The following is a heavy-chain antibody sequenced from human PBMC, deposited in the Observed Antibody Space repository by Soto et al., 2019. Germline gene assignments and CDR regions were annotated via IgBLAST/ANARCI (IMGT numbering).Heavy chain of an antibody. V-gene: IGHV4-30-4*01. J-gene: IGHJ4*02. CDR3: AREPRPGYFDY. CDR2: IYYSGST. Sequence: SETLSLTCAVSGGSISSGGYYWSWIRQPPGKGLEWIGYIYYSGSTYYNPSLKSRVTISVDTSKNQFSLKLSSVTAADTAVYYCAREPRPGYFDYWGQGTLVTVSS. CDR1: GGSISSGGYY.